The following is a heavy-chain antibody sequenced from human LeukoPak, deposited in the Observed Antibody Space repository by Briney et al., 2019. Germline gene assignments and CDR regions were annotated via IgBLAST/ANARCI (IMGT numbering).Heavy chain of an antibody. Sequence: PGGSLRLSCAASGFTFSSYAMHWVRQAPGKGLEWVAVISYDGSNKYYADSVKGRFTISRDNSKNTLYLQMNSLRAEDTAVYYCAKDLPKYQLLPNWFDPWGQGTLVTVSS. D-gene: IGHD2-2*01. J-gene: IGHJ5*02. V-gene: IGHV3-30*04. CDR3: AKDLPKYQLLPNWFDP. CDR2: ISYDGSNK. CDR1: GFTFSSYA.